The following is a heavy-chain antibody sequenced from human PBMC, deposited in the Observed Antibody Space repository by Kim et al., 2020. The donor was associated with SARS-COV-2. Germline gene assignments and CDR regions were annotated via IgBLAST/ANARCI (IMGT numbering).Heavy chain of an antibody. V-gene: IGHV4-34*01. J-gene: IGHJ4*02. CDR3: AIDYYYDSSGPFDY. Sequence: NPSLKSRVTISVDTSKNQFSLKLSSVTAADTAVYYCAIDYYYDSSGPFDYWGQGTLVTVSS. D-gene: IGHD3-22*01.